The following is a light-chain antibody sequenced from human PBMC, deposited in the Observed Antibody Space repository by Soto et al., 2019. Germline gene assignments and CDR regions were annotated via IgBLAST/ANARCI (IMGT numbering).Light chain of an antibody. Sequence: DIQMTQSPSSLSASVGGRVTITCRASQDINNFLAWFQQKPGKAPKPLIYSASSLQDGVPSRFSGSGSGTHFTLTISSLQPEDFATYFCRQYDRFPATFGGGTRVDIE. J-gene: IGKJ4*01. CDR1: QDINNF. V-gene: IGKV1-16*01. CDR3: RQYDRFPAT. CDR2: SAS.